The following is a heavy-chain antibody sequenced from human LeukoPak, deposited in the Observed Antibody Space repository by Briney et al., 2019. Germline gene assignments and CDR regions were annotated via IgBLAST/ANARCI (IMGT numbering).Heavy chain of an antibody. CDR1: GFTFSSYS. V-gene: IGHV3-21*01. J-gene: IGHJ4*02. Sequence: PGGSLRLSCAASGFTFSSYSMNWVRQAPGKGLEWVSFIISSSSYIYYADSVKGRFTISRDNSKNTLYLQMNSLRAEDTAVYYCAKGMAPYGSGSLFDYWGQGTLVTVSS. CDR2: IISSSSYI. CDR3: AKGMAPYGSGSLFDY. D-gene: IGHD3-10*01.